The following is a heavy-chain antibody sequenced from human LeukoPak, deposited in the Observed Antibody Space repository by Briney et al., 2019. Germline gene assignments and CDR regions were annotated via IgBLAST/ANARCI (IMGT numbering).Heavy chain of an antibody. CDR2: IKTDGNST. CDR3: VRPSDRDRLQFFFDS. CDR1: GFTFSRYW. V-gene: IGHV3-74*01. J-gene: IGHJ4*02. D-gene: IGHD5-24*01. Sequence: GGSLRLSCAAPGFTFSRYWMHWVRHAPGKGLVWVSRIKTDGNSTNYADSVKGRFTISRDNAKNTLYLQMNSLRADDTGVYYCVRPSDRDRLQFFFDSWGQGTLVTVSS.